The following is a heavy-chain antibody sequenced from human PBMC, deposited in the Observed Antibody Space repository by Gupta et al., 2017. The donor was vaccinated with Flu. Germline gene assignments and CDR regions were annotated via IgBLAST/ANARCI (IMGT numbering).Heavy chain of an antibody. CDR2: INHSGST. J-gene: IGHJ6*02. V-gene: IGHV4-34*01. D-gene: IGHD3-10*01. Sequence: QVQLQQWGAGLLKPSETLSLTCAVYGGSFSGYYWSWIRQPPGKGLEWIGEINHSGSTNYNPSLKSRVTISVDTSKNQFSLKLSSVTAADTAVYYCARGSGRKLGQPTVPYYGSGSYPRNYYGMDVWGQGTTVTVSS. CDR1: GGSFSGYY. CDR3: ARGSGRKLGQPTVPYYGSGSYPRNYYGMDV.